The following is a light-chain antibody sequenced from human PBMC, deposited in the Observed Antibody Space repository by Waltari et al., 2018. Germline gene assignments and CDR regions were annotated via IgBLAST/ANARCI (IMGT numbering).Light chain of an antibody. V-gene: IGKV2-28*01. Sequence: DIVMTQSPLSLAVTPGEPASISCRFSQSLLHSEGYTFFDWYLQKPGQSPQLLVYWGSSRASGVPDRFSGSGSGTDFTLKIRRVEAEDVGVYYCMQGLQTPYTFGQGTKLEIK. CDR3: MQGLQTPYT. CDR2: WGS. CDR1: QSLLHSEGYTF. J-gene: IGKJ2*01.